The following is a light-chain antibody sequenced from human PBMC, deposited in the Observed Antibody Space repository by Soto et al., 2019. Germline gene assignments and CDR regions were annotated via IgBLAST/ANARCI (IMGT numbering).Light chain of an antibody. CDR3: QHYDSLPTT. V-gene: IGKV3-20*01. J-gene: IGKJ5*01. Sequence: EILLTQSPCTLSLSPGERATLSCRASQSVSSSYLAWYQQKPGQPPRLLIYGASSRATGIPERFSGSGSGTDFTLTISRLEPEDFAVFYCQHYDSLPTTFGQGTRLEIK. CDR1: QSVSSSY. CDR2: GAS.